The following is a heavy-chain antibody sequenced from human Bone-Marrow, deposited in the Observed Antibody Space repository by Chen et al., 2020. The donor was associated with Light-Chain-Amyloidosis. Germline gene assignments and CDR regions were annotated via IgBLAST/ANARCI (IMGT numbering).Heavy chain of an antibody. CDR3: AKEVKWGWDWS. Sequence: QVQLQESGPGLVKPSETLSLTCTVSGYSISSGYYWGWIRQPPGKGLEWIGNIHHDGRSYYSPSLNSRVIMSVDTAKNQFSLKLTSVTAADTAVYYCAKEVKWGWDWSWGQGTLVTVSS. D-gene: IGHD7-27*01. V-gene: IGHV4-38-2*02. J-gene: IGHJ4*02. CDR2: IHHDGRS. CDR1: GYSISSGYY.